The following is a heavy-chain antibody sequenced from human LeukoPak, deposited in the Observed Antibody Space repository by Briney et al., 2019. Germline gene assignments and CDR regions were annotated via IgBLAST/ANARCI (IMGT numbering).Heavy chain of an antibody. Sequence: PSGTLSLTCAVSGGSISSSNWWSWVRQPPGKGLEWIGEIYHSGSTNYNPSLKSRVTISVDKSKNQFSLKLSSVTAADTAVYYCARDTDCYGSGSYPFDYWGQRTLVTVSS. J-gene: IGHJ4*02. CDR2: IYHSGST. CDR3: ARDTDCYGSGSYPFDY. CDR1: GGSISSSNW. D-gene: IGHD3-10*01. V-gene: IGHV4-4*02.